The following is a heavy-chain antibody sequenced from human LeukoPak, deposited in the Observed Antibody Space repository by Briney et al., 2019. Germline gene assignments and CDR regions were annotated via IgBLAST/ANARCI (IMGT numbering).Heavy chain of an antibody. CDR1: GGSFSGYY. D-gene: IGHD6-6*01. V-gene: IGHV4-34*01. J-gene: IGHJ4*02. CDR3: ARGHSSSSVY. Sequence: SETLSLTCAVYGGSFSGYYWSWIRQPPGKGLEWIGEINHSGSTNYNPSLKSRVTISVDTSKNQFSLKLSSVTAADTAVYYCARGHSSSSVYWGQGTLVTVSS. CDR2: INHSGST.